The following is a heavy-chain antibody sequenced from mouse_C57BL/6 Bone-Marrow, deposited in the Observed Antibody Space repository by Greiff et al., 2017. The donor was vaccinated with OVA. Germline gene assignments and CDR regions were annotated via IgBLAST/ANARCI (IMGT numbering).Heavy chain of an antibody. D-gene: IGHD2-4*01. J-gene: IGHJ2*01. Sequence: VQLQQSGAELVRPGASVKLSCTASGFNIKDDYMHWVKPRPEQGLEWIGWIDPENGDTEYASKFQGKATITADTSSNTAYLQLSSLTSEDTAVYYCTTYDYDDGYYFDYWGQGTTLTVSS. CDR2: IDPENGDT. CDR3: TTYDYDDGYYFDY. V-gene: IGHV14-4*01. CDR1: GFNIKDDY.